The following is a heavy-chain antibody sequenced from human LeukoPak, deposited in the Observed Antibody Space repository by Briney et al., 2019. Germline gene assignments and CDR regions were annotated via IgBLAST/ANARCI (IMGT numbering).Heavy chain of an antibody. V-gene: IGHV3-11*04. CDR1: GFTFSDYY. CDR2: ISSSGSTI. D-gene: IGHD4-17*01. CDR3: TRVRMTTVTVYYFDY. Sequence: GGSLRLSCAASGFTFSDYYMSWIRQAPGKGLEWVSYISSSGSTIYYADSVKGRFTISRDNAKNSLYLQMNSLRAEDTAVYYCTRVRMTTVTVYYFDYWGQGTLVTVSS. J-gene: IGHJ4*02.